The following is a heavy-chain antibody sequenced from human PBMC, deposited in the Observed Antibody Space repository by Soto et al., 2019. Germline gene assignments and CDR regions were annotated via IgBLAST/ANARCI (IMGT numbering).Heavy chain of an antibody. CDR1: GFTFSSYA. CDR2: ISGSGGST. CDR3: AKELRAEYQLLPTYFDY. V-gene: IGHV3-23*01. Sequence: EVQLLESGGGLVQPGGSLRLSCAASGFTFSSYAMSWVRQAPGKGLEWVSAISGSGGSTYYADSVKGRFTISRDNSKNTLYLELNSLRAEDTAVYYCAKELRAEYQLLPTYFDYWGQGTLVTVSS. J-gene: IGHJ4*02. D-gene: IGHD2-2*01.